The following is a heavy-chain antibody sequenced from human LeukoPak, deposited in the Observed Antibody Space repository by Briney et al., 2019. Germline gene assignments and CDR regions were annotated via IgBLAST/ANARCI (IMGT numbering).Heavy chain of an antibody. D-gene: IGHD2-2*01. V-gene: IGHV3-30-3*01. Sequence: SGGSLRLSCAASGFTFSSYAMHWVRQAPGKGLEWVAVISYDGSNKYYADSVKGRFTISRDNSKNTLYLQMSSLRPEDTALYRCAKDLPDAYFDYWGLGTLVTVSS. CDR3: AKDLPDAYFDY. CDR1: GFTFSSYA. J-gene: IGHJ4*02. CDR2: ISYDGSNK.